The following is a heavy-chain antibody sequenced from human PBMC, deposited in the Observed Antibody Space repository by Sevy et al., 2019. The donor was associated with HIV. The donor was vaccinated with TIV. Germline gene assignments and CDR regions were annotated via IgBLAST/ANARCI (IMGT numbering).Heavy chain of an antibody. V-gene: IGHV3-64*01. CDR1: GFMFSNYA. J-gene: IGHJ4*02. Sequence: GGSLRLSCEASGFMFSNYAMHWVRQTPGRGLEYVSAISSDGNIIFYVNSVKGRFIVSRDNSKNTLYLQMGSLRDDDMAVYYCAREGYSTNRKSVEYWGQGTLVTVSS. CDR3: AREGYSTNRKSVEY. CDR2: ISSDGNII. D-gene: IGHD6-13*01.